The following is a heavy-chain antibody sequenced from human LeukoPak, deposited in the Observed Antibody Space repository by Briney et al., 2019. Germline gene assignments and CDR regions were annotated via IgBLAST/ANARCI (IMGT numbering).Heavy chain of an antibody. V-gene: IGHV3-49*04. J-gene: IGHJ4*02. CDR2: IRSKAYGGTT. CDR3: TRDSIAVAGTGYYFDY. D-gene: IGHD6-19*01. CDR1: GFTFGDYA. Sequence: GGSLRLSCTASGFTFGDYAMSWVRQAPGKGLEWVGFIRSKAYGGTTEYAASVKGRFTISRDDSKSIAYLQMNSLKTEDTAVYYCTRDSIAVAGTGYYFDYWGQETLVTVSS.